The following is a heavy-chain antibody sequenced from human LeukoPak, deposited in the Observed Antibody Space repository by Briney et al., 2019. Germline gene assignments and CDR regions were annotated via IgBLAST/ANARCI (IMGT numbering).Heavy chain of an antibody. J-gene: IGHJ4*02. Sequence: PSETLSLTCTVSGGSISSGSYYWSWIRQPAGKGLEWIGRIYTSGSTNYNPSLKSRVTISVDTSKNQFSLKLSSVTAADTAVYYCARGHCSSTSCYDYWGQGTLVTVSS. V-gene: IGHV4-61*02. D-gene: IGHD2-2*01. CDR2: IYTSGST. CDR1: GGSISSGSYY. CDR3: ARGHCSSTSCYDY.